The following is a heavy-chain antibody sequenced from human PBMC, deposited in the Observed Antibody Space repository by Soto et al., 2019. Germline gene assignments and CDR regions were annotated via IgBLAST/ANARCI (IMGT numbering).Heavy chain of an antibody. CDR2: IKQDGSEK. D-gene: IGHD5-12*01. CDR3: ARLEGSGYYNWFDP. Sequence: GGSLRLSCAASGFTFSSYWMSWVRQAPGKGLEWVANIKQDGSEKYYVDSVKGRFTIFRDNAKNSLYLQMNSLRAEDTAVYYCARLEGSGYYNWFDPWGQGTLVTVSS. J-gene: IGHJ5*02. V-gene: IGHV3-7*01. CDR1: GFTFSSYW.